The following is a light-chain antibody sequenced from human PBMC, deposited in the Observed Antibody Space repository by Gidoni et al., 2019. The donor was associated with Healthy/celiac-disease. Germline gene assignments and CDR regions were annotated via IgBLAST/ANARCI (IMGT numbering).Light chain of an antibody. CDR3: QQYNNWPPGT. Sequence: IVLTQSPATLSVSPGERATLSCRASQIVSSNLSWYQQKPGQAPRLLIYGASTRATGIPARFSGSGSGTEFTLTISSLQSEDFAVYYCQQYNNWPPGTFGQGTKVEIK. CDR1: QIVSSN. CDR2: GAS. J-gene: IGKJ1*01. V-gene: IGKV3D-15*01.